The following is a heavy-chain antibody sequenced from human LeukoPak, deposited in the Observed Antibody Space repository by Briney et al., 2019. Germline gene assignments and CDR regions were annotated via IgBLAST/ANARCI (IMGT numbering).Heavy chain of an antibody. V-gene: IGHV4-39*01. Sequence: PSETLSLTCTVSGGSISSSNYYRGWIRQPPGKGLEWIGGIYHTGNTHYNPSLKSRVTISVDTSKNQLSLRLSSATAADTALYYCILGGKLDYWGQGTLVTVSS. CDR3: ILGGKLDY. CDR2: IYHTGNT. D-gene: IGHD3-10*01. J-gene: IGHJ4*02. CDR1: GGSISSSNYY.